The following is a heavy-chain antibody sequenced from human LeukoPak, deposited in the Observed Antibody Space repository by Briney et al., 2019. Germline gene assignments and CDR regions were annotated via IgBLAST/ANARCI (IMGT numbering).Heavy chain of an antibody. CDR1: GFTFSDYY. V-gene: IGHV3-11*01. J-gene: IGHJ4*02. Sequence: GGSLRLSCAASGFTFSDYYMSWIRQAPGKGLEWVSYISTSGGTTFYVDSVKGRFTISRDNAKNSLYLQMNSLRADDTAVYYCARVHSPGADYWGQGTLVTVSS. CDR2: ISTSGGTT. D-gene: IGHD1-1*01. CDR3: ARVHSPGADY.